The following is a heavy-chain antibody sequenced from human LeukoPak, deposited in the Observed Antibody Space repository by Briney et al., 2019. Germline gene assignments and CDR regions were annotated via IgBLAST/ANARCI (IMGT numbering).Heavy chain of an antibody. CDR1: GGSISSYY. Sequence: SETLSLTCTVSGGSISSYYWSWIRQPAGKGLEWIGRIYTSGSTNYNPSLKSRVTISVDTSKNQFSLKLSSVTAADTAVYYCARPYYYDSSGPIRHWGQGTLVTVSS. CDR2: IYTSGST. V-gene: IGHV4-4*07. CDR3: ARPYYYDSSGPIRH. J-gene: IGHJ4*02. D-gene: IGHD3-22*01.